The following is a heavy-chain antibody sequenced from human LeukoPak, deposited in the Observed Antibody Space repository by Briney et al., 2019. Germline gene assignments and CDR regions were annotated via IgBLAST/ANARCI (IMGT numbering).Heavy chain of an antibody. CDR1: GGSISRSNYY. V-gene: IGHV4-39*01. J-gene: IGHJ4*02. D-gene: IGHD5-18*01. CDR2: IYYSGST. CDR3: AREDTAMAIDY. Sequence: PSGTLSLTCTVSGGSISRSNYYWGWIRQPPGKGPEWIGSIYYSGSTYYNPSLKSRVTISVDTSKNQFSLKLSSVTAADTAVYYCAREDTAMAIDYWGQGTLVTVSS.